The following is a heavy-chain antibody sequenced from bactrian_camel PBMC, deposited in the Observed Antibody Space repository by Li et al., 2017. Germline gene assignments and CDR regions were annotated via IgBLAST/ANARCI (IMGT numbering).Heavy chain of an antibody. CDR1: GYFDVEYV. Sequence: HVQLVESGGGSAQAGGSLTLSCSASGYFDVEYVMAWFRQAPGKEREGVAVFKFGGEIDYTDSVKGRFTISRDNAKNTLYLRMNSLETEDTAVYYCASNHGNWFWGTYDYCGQGTQVTVS. CDR2: FKFGGEI. CDR3: ASNHGNWFWGTYDY. J-gene: IGHJ4*01. V-gene: IGHV3S55*01. D-gene: IGHD7*01.